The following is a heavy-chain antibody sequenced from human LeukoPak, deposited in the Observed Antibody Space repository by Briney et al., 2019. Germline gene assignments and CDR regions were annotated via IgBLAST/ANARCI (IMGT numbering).Heavy chain of an antibody. D-gene: IGHD3-10*01. CDR2: ISGKNTI. CDR1: GFTFVNAW. Sequence: PGGSLRLSCAASGFTFVNAWMTWVRQAPGKGLEWISYISGKNTINYADSVKGRFTISRDNTKNSLYLQMNSLRAEDTAVYYCASELWFGESNALDTWGQGTEVTVSS. V-gene: IGHV3-69-1*02. CDR3: ASELWFGESNALDT. J-gene: IGHJ3*02.